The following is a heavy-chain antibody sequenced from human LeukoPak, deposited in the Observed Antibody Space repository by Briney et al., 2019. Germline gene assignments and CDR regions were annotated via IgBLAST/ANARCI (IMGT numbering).Heavy chain of an antibody. V-gene: IGHV3-48*03. Sequence: PGGSLRLSCAASGFTFSNYEMNWVRQAPGQGLEWVASISSSGSSIYYADSVKGRFTIARDNAKNSVYLQMNSLRAEDTAVYYCARDLRTPMGGVSDYWGQGTLVTVSS. CDR3: ARDLRTPMGGVSDY. D-gene: IGHD5-18*01. J-gene: IGHJ4*02. CDR1: GFTFSNYE. CDR2: ISSSGSSI.